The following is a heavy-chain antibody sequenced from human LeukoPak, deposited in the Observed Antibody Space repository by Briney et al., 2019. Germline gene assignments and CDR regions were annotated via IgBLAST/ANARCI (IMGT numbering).Heavy chain of an antibody. J-gene: IGHJ4*02. D-gene: IGHD2-2*01. CDR3: ARDVAWYCSRASCSYFGF. Sequence: PGGSLSLSCEASGFRLSHYGMHWVRQAPHKGLVWVASNQYDECQKLCSDSVMGRFTVPRDFSKHAVFLEMNSLTREDRGVYFCARDVAWYCSRASCSYFGFRGQGTLVSVPS. CDR2: NQYDECQK. CDR1: GFRLSHYG. V-gene: IGHV3-30*02.